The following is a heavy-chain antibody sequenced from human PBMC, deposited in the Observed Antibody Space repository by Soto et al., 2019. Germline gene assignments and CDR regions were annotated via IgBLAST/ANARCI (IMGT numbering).Heavy chain of an antibody. J-gene: IGHJ4*02. CDR2: VYYTGST. V-gene: IGHV4-59*01. CDR1: GGSISGSY. Sequence: NPSETLSLTCSVSGGSISGSYWSWIRQSPGKGLEWLGYVYYTGSTNYSPSLRSRVSISVDTSKNEFSLRLSSVTAADTAMYFCARSVAVPGAHIDYWGQGTQVTVS. D-gene: IGHD6-19*01. CDR3: ARSVAVPGAHIDY.